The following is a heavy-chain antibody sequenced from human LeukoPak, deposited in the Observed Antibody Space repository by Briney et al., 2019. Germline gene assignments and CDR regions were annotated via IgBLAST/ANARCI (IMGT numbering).Heavy chain of an antibody. Sequence: ASVKVSCKVSGYTLTELSMHWVRQAPGKGLEWMGGFDPEDGETIYAQKFQGRVTMTEDTSTDTAYMELSSLRSEDTAVYYCARKKYYDILTGRYYYYYYGMDVWGQGTTVTVSS. CDR1: GYTLTELS. J-gene: IGHJ6*02. CDR2: FDPEDGET. D-gene: IGHD3-9*01. V-gene: IGHV1-24*01. CDR3: ARKKYYDILTGRYYYYYYGMDV.